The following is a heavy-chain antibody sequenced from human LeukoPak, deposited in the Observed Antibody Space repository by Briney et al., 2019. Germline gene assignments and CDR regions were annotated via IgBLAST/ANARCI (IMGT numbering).Heavy chain of an antibody. J-gene: IGHJ4*02. D-gene: IGHD3-22*01. V-gene: IGHV1-2*06. Sequence: ASVKVSCKASGYTFTGYYIHWVRQAPGQGLEWMGRINPNSGGTNYAQKFQGRVTMTRDTSISTAYMELSRLRSDDTAVYYCAREWYFDSRYAYDYRGQGTLVTVSS. CDR1: GYTFTGYY. CDR3: AREWYFDSRYAYDY. CDR2: INPNSGGT.